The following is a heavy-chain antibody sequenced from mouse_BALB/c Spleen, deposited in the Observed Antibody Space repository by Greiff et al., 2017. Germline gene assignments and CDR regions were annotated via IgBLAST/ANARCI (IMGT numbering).Heavy chain of an antibody. CDR1: GFTFSDYY. J-gene: IGHJ1*01. V-gene: IGHV5-4*02. CDR2: ISDGGSYT. CDR3: AREGNFDV. Sequence: EVKLVESGGGLVKPGGSLKLSCAASGFTFSDYYMYWVRQTPEKRLEWVATISDGGSYTYYPDSVKGRFTISRDNAKNNLYLQMSSLKSEDTAMYYCAREGNFDVWGAGTTVTVSS.